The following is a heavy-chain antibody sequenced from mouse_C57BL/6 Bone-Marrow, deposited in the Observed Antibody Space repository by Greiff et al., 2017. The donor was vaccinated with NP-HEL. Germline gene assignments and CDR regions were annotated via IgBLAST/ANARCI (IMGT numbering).Heavy chain of an antibody. Sequence: EVKLMESGGDLVKPGGSLKLSCAASGFTFSSYGMSWVRQTPDKRLEWVATICSGGSYTYYPDSVKGRFTISRDNAKNTLYLQMSSLKSEDTAMYYCARHPYGNYYAMDYWGQGTSVTVSS. CDR3: ARHPYGNYYAMDY. D-gene: IGHD2-1*01. J-gene: IGHJ4*01. CDR2: ICSGGSYT. CDR1: GFTFSSYG. V-gene: IGHV5-6*01.